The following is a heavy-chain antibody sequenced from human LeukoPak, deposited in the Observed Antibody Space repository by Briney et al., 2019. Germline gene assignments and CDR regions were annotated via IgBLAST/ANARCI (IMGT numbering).Heavy chain of an antibody. CDR2: ISAYNGNT. D-gene: IGHD3-22*01. CDR3: ARDSLRHDSRGTVSGALQ. J-gene: IGHJ4*02. CDR1: GYTFTSYG. Sequence: EASVKVSCKASGYTFTSYGISWVRQAPGQGLEWMGWISAYNGNTNYAQKLQGRVTMTTDTSTSTAYMELRSLRSDDTAVYYCARDSLRHDSRGTVSGALQWVQGTLVTVSS. V-gene: IGHV1-18*01.